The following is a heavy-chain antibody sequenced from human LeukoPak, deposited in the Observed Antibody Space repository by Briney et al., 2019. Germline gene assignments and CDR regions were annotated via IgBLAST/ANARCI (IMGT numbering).Heavy chain of an antibody. J-gene: IGHJ3*02. D-gene: IGHD3-22*01. CDR2: IRSDGSNK. CDR3: VSLNYYDSTTPDAAPDLDAFDI. Sequence: PGGSLRLSCAASGFTFGSYGMHWVRQAPGKGLEWVTFIRSDGSNKYYADSVKGRFTISRDNAKNSLYLQMNSLRAEDTAVYYCVSLNYYDSTTPDAAPDLDAFDIWGQGTMVTVSS. CDR1: GFTFGSYG. V-gene: IGHV3-30*02.